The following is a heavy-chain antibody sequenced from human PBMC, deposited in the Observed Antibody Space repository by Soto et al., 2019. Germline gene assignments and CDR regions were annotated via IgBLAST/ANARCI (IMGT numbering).Heavy chain of an antibody. Sequence: SGGSLRLSCAASGFTFSSYGMHWVRQAPGKGLEWVAVISYDGSNKYYADSVKGRFTISRDNSKNTLYLQMNSLRAEDTAVYYCAKNGDSSGYYSFDYWGQGTLVTVSS. D-gene: IGHD3-22*01. CDR1: GFTFSSYG. CDR3: AKNGDSSGYYSFDY. J-gene: IGHJ4*02. V-gene: IGHV3-30*18. CDR2: ISYDGSNK.